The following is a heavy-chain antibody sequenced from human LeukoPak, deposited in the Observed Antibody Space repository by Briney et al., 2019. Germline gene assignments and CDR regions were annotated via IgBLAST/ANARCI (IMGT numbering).Heavy chain of an antibody. V-gene: IGHV4-34*01. D-gene: IGHD6-6*01. CDR1: GGSFSGYF. CDR3: AVSAAALFDP. Sequence: SETLSLTCAIYGGSFSGYFWSWLRQPPGKGLEWIGEINRSGSTNYNSSLSLKSRVTISVDTSKNQFSLKLSSVTAADTAVYYCAVSAAALFDPWGQGTLVTVSS. J-gene: IGHJ5*02. CDR2: INRSGST.